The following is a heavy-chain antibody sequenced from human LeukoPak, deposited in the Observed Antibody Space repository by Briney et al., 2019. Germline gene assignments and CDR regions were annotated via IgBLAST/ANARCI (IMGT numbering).Heavy chain of an antibody. D-gene: IGHD1-26*01. Sequence: GGSLRLSCAASGFTFRDYAMHWVRQAPGKGLEWVAVLSFDVTNRNYVDSVKGRFTISRDTSKNTLYLQMNSLRPEDTAVYYCARDSGSFLSRAAYQSYGMDVWGQGTTVTAAS. CDR3: ARDSGSFLSRAAYQSYGMDV. V-gene: IGHV3-30-3*01. CDR1: GFTFRDYA. J-gene: IGHJ6*02. CDR2: LSFDVTNR.